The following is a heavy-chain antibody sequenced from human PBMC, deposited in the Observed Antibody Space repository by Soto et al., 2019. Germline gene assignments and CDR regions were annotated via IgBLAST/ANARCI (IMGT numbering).Heavy chain of an antibody. CDR1: GFSLTTSGLG. J-gene: IGHJ6*02. CDR3: ARKRIFWGGMDV. D-gene: IGHD3-9*01. Sequence: QITLKESGPTLVKPTQTLTLTCTFSGFSLTTSGLGVGWIRQPPGKALEWLALLSWNDDVNYSPSLKSRLTISKDTSRNQVVLTMTNMDPVDTATYYCARKRIFWGGMDVWGQGTKVTVSS. V-gene: IGHV2-5*01. CDR2: LSWNDDV.